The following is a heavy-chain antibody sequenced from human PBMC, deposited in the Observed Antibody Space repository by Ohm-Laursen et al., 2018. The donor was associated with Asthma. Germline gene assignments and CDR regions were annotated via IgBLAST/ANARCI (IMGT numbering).Heavy chain of an antibody. CDR3: ARRDFSGGDPSAAFDI. CDR1: GFTFSNFA. Sequence: PRLSCSASGFTFSNFAMHWVRQAPGKGPEWVSIITSDGSWTSYADSVKGRFTISRDNSKNTLYMQMNSLRAEDTAVYYCARRDFSGGDPSAAFDIWGQGTMVTVSS. CDR2: ITSDGSWT. J-gene: IGHJ3*02. V-gene: IGHV3-30-3*01. D-gene: IGHD2-21*02.